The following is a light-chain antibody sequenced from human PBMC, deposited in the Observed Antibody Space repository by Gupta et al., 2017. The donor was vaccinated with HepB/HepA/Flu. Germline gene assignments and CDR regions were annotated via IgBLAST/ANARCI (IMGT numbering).Light chain of an antibody. J-gene: IGKJ2*01. V-gene: IGKV1-5*03. Sequence: DIQMSQSPSTLSAYVEDRVTITCRASQSISSWLAWYQQKSGKAPKLLIYKASSLALGVPSRFSGSGSGTEFTLTISSLQPDDFATYYCQQYNSYPVTFGQGTKLEIK. CDR1: QSISSW. CDR2: KAS. CDR3: QQYNSYPVT.